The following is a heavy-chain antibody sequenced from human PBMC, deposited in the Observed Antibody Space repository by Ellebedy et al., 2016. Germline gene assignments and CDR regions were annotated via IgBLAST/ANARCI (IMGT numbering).Heavy chain of an antibody. D-gene: IGHD5-24*01. CDR3: AKSWRQLDYFDY. V-gene: IGHV3-23*01. CDR2: ISGSSTGT. J-gene: IGHJ4*02. Sequence: GGSLRLSCAASGFTFSSYWMGWVRQTPGKGLEWVSGISGSSTGTYYADFVKGRFTISRDNSKNQVYLQMNSLRAEDTGVYYCAKSWRQLDYFDYWGQGTLITVSS. CDR1: GFTFSSYW.